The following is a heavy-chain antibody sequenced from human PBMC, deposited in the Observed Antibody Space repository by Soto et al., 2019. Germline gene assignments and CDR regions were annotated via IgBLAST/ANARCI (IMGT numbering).Heavy chain of an antibody. Sequence: GGSLRLSCAASEFTFNSFWMAWVRQAPGKGLEWVAIVDQDGSVKHYVDSVQGRFTISRDDPKKSVYLQLHSLRAEDTAVYYCVGSTGWIFRYWGQGTLVTVSS. V-gene: IGHV3-7*03. D-gene: IGHD6-19*01. CDR2: VDQDGSVK. CDR1: EFTFNSFW. J-gene: IGHJ4*02. CDR3: VGSTGWIFRY.